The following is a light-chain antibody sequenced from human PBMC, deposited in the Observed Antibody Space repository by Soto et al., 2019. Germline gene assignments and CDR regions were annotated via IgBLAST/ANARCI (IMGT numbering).Light chain of an antibody. CDR2: DNI. J-gene: IGLJ3*02. Sequence: QSVLTQPPSVSGAPGQRVTISCTGSASNLGAKYAVHWYQHLPGTAPKLLIYDNIHRPSGVPDRFSGSKSDTLASLAITGLEAVAELDCYCQSSDTTLSGLVFGVATKLAVL. V-gene: IGLV1-40*01. CDR3: QSSDTTLSGLV. CDR1: ASNLGAKYA.